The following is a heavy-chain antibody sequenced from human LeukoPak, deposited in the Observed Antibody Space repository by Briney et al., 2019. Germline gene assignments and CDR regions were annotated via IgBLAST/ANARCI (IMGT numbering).Heavy chain of an antibody. CDR3: ARSRDRAFDI. Sequence: GGSLRLSCAASGFIFSSYGMHWVRQAPGKGLEWVGRTRNKAHNYTTQYAASVKGRFTISRDDSKNSLYLQMNSLKTEDTAVYYCARSRDRAFDIWGQGTLVTVSS. CDR2: TRNKAHNYTT. V-gene: IGHV3-72*01. CDR1: GFIFSSYG. D-gene: IGHD1-14*01. J-gene: IGHJ3*02.